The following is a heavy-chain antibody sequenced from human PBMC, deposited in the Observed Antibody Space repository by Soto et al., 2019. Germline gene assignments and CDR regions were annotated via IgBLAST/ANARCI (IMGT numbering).Heavy chain of an antibody. J-gene: IGHJ3*02. Sequence: QVQLVQSGAEVKKPGSSVKVFCKASGGTFSSYAISWVRQAPGQGLEWMGGIIPIFGTANYAQKFQGRVTITADEATSTAYMELSSLRSEDTAVYYGARDRRRKVHSAQHSTAIAFDIWGQGKMVTVSS. CDR2: IIPIFGTA. CDR3: ARDRRRKVHSAQHSTAIAFDI. CDR1: GGTFSSYA. D-gene: IGHD2-2*01. V-gene: IGHV1-69*12.